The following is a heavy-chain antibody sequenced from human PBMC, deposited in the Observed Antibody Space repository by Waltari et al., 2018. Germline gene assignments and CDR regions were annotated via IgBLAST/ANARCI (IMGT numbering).Heavy chain of an antibody. Sequence: QVQLQESGPGLVKPSETLSLTSTVSGGSTSPSYCSWVRQSPGKGLEWIGYIHYSGSSVYNPSLSSRVAISLDTPNNQFSLRLRSVTAADAAIYYCARADTSTSYFYYYMDVWGKGTTVTVSS. J-gene: IGHJ6*03. V-gene: IGHV4-59*01. CDR3: ARADTSTSYFYYYMDV. D-gene: IGHD1-26*01. CDR1: GGSTSPSY. CDR2: IHYSGSS.